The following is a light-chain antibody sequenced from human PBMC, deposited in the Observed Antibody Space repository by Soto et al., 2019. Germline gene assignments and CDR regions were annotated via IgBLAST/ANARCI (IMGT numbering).Light chain of an antibody. CDR2: DTT. J-gene: IGLJ1*01. CDR3: LLSYNGPYV. V-gene: IGLV7-46*01. CDR1: TGAVTNGHY. Sequence: QAVVTQAPSLTVSPGGTVTLTCGSSTGAVTNGHYPYWFRQKPGQAPRTLIYDTTNRHSWTPARFSGSLLGGKAALTLSGAQPEDEAEYYCLLSYNGPYVFGTGTKVTVL.